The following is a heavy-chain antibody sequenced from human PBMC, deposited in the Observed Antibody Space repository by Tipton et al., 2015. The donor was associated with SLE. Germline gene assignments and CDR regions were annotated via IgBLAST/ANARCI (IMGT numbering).Heavy chain of an antibody. CDR2: IWYDGSNK. V-gene: IGHV3-30*18. CDR3: AKARIAAAGDYGMDV. Sequence: RSLRLSCAASGFTFSSYGMHWVRQAPGKGLEWVAVIWYDGSNKYYADSVKGRFTISRDNSKNTLYLQMNSLRAEDTAVYYCAKARIAAAGDYGMDVWGQGTTVTVSS. D-gene: IGHD6-13*01. CDR1: GFTFSSYG. J-gene: IGHJ6*02.